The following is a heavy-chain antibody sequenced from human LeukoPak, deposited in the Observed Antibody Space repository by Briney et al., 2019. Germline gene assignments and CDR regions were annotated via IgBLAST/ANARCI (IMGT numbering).Heavy chain of an antibody. J-gene: IGHJ4*02. CDR3: SRLWGANN. CDR1: GFTFGDSS. V-gene: IGHV3-73*01. CDR2: VRSKAKSYST. D-gene: IGHD1-26*01. Sequence: PGGSLRLSCAAFGFTFGDSSTHWVRQASGKGLEWVGLVRSKAKSYSTAYAASVKGRFTISRDDSKNTAYLQMNSLKTEDTAVYYCSRLWGANNWGQGTLVTVSS.